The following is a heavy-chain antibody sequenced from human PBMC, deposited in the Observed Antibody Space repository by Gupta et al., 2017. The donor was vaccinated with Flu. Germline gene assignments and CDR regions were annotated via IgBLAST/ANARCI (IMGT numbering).Heavy chain of an antibody. Sequence: QITLKESGPTLVKPTQTLTLTCTFSGFSLRSSGVAVGWIRQPPGKALEWLALIFWGDDKRYNPSLKSRLSITADMSKNQVVLTMTNMDPVDTGTYFCAHHETYSSSWSDLDYWGQGTLVIVSS. D-gene: IGHD6-13*01. V-gene: IGHV2-5*02. CDR3: AHHETYSSSWSDLDY. J-gene: IGHJ4*02. CDR2: IFWGDDK. CDR1: GFSLRSSGVA.